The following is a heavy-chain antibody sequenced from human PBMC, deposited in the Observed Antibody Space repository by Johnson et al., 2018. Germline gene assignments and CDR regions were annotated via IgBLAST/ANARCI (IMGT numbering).Heavy chain of an antibody. D-gene: IGHD4/OR15-4a*01. V-gene: IGHV3-74*01. CDR2: VNSGWNYI. CDR3: VRDKGAESWFDP. J-gene: IGHJ5*02. CDR1: GFGFGNCW. Sequence: LRLSCAASGFGFGNCWMHWVRQAPGKGLECVARVNSGWNYIRYADSVRGRFTISRDNVKNKLYLPMNRLGAEDTAVYYFVRDKGAESWFDPWGQGPRVXVSS.